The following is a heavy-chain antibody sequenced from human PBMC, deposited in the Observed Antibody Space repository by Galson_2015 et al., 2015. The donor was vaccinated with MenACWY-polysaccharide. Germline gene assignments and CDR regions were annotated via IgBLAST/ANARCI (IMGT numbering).Heavy chain of an antibody. V-gene: IGHV3-21*01. CDR3: AKDFHNSGMED. CDR1: GFRVTPYY. CDR2: ISTSRSET. J-gene: IGHJ6*02. D-gene: IGHD3-3*01. Sequence: SLSLSSAASGFRVTPYYMSWVGPAPARGLEWVSSISTSRSETQHTVSVRGRFTISRDIATNSLFLQMNSLGVEDTAIYYCAKDFHNSGMEDWGHGTTVIVSS.